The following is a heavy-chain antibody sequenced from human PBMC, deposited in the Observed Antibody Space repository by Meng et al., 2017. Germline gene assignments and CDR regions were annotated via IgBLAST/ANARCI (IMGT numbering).Heavy chain of an antibody. V-gene: IGHV4-4*02. J-gene: IGHJ4*02. Sequence: QASGPGQAEPSATLSSTCACCGGSISSNNWWIWVRQPPGKGLEWIGEVYHNGNANYNPSLKSRVTISVDKSKNQFSPKLSFVAAADTAIYYCARELDAVGVTAYDLWGQGTLVTVSS. CDR2: VYHNGNA. D-gene: IGHD2-21*02. CDR1: GGSISSNNW. CDR3: ARELDAVGVTAYDL.